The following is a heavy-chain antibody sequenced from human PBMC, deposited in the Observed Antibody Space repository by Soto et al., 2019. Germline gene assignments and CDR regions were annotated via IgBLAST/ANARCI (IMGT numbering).Heavy chain of an antibody. V-gene: IGHV4-4*07. D-gene: IGHD3-10*01. CDR3: ARLRVEYYYGSGSYYWFDP. CDR1: GGSISSYY. CDR2: IYTSGST. J-gene: IGHJ5*02. Sequence: PSETLSLTCTVSGGSISSYYWGWIRQPAGKGLEWIGRIYTSGSTNYNPSLKSRVTMSVDTSKNQFSLKLSSVTAADTAVYYCARLRVEYYYGSGSYYWFDPWGQGTLVTVSS.